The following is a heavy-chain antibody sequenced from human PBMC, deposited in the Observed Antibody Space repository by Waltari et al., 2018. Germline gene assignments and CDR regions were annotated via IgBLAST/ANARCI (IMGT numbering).Heavy chain of an antibody. CDR3: ARDGYGDYTPTDAFDI. CDR1: GYTFTGYY. V-gene: IGHV1-2*06. D-gene: IGHD4-17*01. J-gene: IGHJ3*02. CDR2: INPNSGGT. Sequence: QVQLVQSGAEVKKPGASVKVSCKASGYTFTGYYMHWVRQAPGQGLEWMGRINPNSGGTNYAHKFQGRVTMTRDTSISTAYMELSRLRSDDTAVYYCARDGYGDYTPTDAFDIWGQGTMVTVSS.